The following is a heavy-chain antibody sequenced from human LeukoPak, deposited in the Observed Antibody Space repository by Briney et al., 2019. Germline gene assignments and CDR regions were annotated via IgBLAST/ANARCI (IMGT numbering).Heavy chain of an antibody. CDR1: GFSVSSYE. Sequence: GGSLRLSCAASGFSVSSYEMNWVRQAPGKGLEWVSYISGSGTTIYYADSVKGRFTISRDNAENTLYLQMNSLRAEDTAVYYCAARGSVYDYYWGQGTLVTVSS. V-gene: IGHV3-48*03. CDR3: AARGSVYDYY. D-gene: IGHD5/OR15-5a*01. J-gene: IGHJ4*02. CDR2: ISGSGTTI.